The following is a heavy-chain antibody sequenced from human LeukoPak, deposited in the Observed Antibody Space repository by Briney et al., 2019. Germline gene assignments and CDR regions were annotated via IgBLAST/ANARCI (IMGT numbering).Heavy chain of an antibody. CDR3: ARPYDSSGYYYSGAFDI. CDR2: MNPNSGNT. CDR1: GYTFTSYD. Sequence: ASVKVSCKASGYTFTSYDINWVRQATGQGLEWMGWMNPNSGNTGYAQKFQGRVTMTRNTSISTAYMELSSLRSEDTAVYYCARPYDSSGYYYSGAFDIWGQGTMVTVSS. D-gene: IGHD3-22*01. J-gene: IGHJ3*02. V-gene: IGHV1-8*01.